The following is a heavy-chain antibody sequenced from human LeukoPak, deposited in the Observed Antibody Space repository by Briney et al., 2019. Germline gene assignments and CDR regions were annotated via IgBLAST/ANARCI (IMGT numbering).Heavy chain of an antibody. CDR1: GFTFSNYA. CDR2: ISSSSSYI. J-gene: IGHJ5*02. Sequence: GGSLRLSCAASGFTFSNYAMTWVRQAPGKGLEWVSSISSSSSYIYYADSVKGRFTISRDNAKNSLYLQMNSLRAEDTAVYYCARDSGYGHNWFDPWGQGTLVTVSS. V-gene: IGHV3-21*01. D-gene: IGHD3-10*01. CDR3: ARDSGYGHNWFDP.